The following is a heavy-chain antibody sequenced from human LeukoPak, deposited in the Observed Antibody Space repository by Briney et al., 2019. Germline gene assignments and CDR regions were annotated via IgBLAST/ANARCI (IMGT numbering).Heavy chain of an antibody. CDR2: INHSGST. V-gene: IGHV4-34*01. Sequence: SETLSLTCAVYGGSFSGYYWSWIRQPPGKGLEWLGEINHSGSTNYNPSLKSRVTISVDTSKNQFSLKLSSVTAADTAVYYCASINMDCSGGSCYPTVATDYYFDYWGQGTLVTVSS. J-gene: IGHJ4*02. D-gene: IGHD2-15*01. CDR3: ASINMDCSGGSCYPTVATDYYFDY. CDR1: GGSFSGYY.